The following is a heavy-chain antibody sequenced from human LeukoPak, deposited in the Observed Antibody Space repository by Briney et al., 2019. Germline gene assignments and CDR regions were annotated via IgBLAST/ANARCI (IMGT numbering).Heavy chain of an antibody. CDR3: ARGPGDDAFDI. V-gene: IGHV1-8*03. Sequence: ASVKVSCKASGYTFTSYAMNWVRQAPGQGLEWMGWMNPNSGNTGYAQKFQGRVTITGNTSISTAYMELSSLRSEDTAVYYCARGPGDDAFDIWGQGTMVTVSS. CDR2: MNPNSGNT. J-gene: IGHJ3*02. D-gene: IGHD7-27*01. CDR1: GYTFTSYA.